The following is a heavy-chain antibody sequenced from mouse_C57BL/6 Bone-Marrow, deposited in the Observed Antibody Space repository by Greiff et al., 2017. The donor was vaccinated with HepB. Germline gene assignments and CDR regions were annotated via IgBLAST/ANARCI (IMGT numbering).Heavy chain of an antibody. CDR3: TRDHYGSSYWYFDV. CDR2: ISSGGDYI. V-gene: IGHV5-9-1*02. D-gene: IGHD1-1*01. J-gene: IGHJ1*03. CDR1: GFTFSSYA. Sequence: EVKLMESGEGLVKPGGSLKLSCAASGFTFSSYAMSWVRQTPEKRLEWVAYISSGGDYIYYADTVKGRFTISRDNARNTLYLQMSSLKSEDTAMYYWTRDHYGSSYWYFDVWGTGTTVTVSS.